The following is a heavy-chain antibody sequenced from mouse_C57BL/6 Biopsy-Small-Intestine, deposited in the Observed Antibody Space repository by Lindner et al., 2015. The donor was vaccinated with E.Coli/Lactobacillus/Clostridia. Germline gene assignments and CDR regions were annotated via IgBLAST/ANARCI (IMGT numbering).Heavy chain of an antibody. CDR1: GFTFSSYA. V-gene: IGHV5-4*01. D-gene: IGHD2-3*01. CDR3: ARMDGYYPAWFAY. CDR2: ISDGGSYT. J-gene: IGHJ3*01. Sequence: VQLQESGGGLVKPGGSLKLSCAASGFTFSSYAMSWVRQTPEKRLEWVATISDGGSYTYYPDNVKGRFTISRDNAKNNLYLQMSHLKSEDTAMYYCARMDGYYPAWFAYWGQGTLVTVSA.